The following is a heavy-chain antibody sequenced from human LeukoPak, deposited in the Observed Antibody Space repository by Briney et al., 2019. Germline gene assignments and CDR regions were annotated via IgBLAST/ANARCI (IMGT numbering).Heavy chain of an antibody. J-gene: IGHJ3*02. D-gene: IGHD3-3*01. CDR1: GFTFSNAW. Sequence: GGSLRLSCAASGFTFSNAWMNWVRQAPGKGLEWVGRIYSKTDGRTTDYAATVKGRFTISRDDSKNTLYPQMNSLKTEDTALYYFTTVFFGVVNDAFDIWGQGTMVTVSS. CDR2: IYSKTDGRTT. V-gene: IGHV3-15*01. CDR3: TTVFFGVVNDAFDI.